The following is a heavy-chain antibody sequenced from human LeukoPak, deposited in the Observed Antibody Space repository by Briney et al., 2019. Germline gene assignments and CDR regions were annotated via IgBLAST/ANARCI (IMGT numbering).Heavy chain of an antibody. D-gene: IGHD2-21*01. V-gene: IGHV4-59*08. CDR1: GGSISSYH. CDR2: IHYSGST. CDR3: ARSVSWGLLVRDDAFDI. Sequence: SETLSLTCTVSGGSISSYHWIWIRQPPGRGLEWIGYIHYSGSTNYNPSLKSRVTTSVDTSKKQFSLKLRSVTAADTAVYHCARSVSWGLLVRDDAFDIWGQGTMVTVSS. J-gene: IGHJ3*02.